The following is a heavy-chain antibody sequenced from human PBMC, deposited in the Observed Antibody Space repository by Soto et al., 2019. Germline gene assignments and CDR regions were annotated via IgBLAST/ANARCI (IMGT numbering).Heavy chain of an antibody. Sequence: SETLSLTGTVSGGSISSYYWGWLRQPPGKGMEWIGSIYHGGSTYYNPSLNSRVTLSVDMTNNHVSLILNSVNAADTAVYYCARVGPWVPYYYDSSPYTFENRFDPWGQGTLVTVSS. CDR1: GGSISSYY. J-gene: IGHJ5*02. V-gene: IGHV4-59*08. D-gene: IGHD3-22*01. CDR2: IYHGGST. CDR3: ARVGPWVPYYYDSSPYTFENRFDP.